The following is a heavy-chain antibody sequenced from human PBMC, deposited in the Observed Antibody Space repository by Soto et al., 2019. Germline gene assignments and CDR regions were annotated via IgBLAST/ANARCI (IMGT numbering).Heavy chain of an antibody. CDR3: TSDEGH. CDR1: GFPFDNAW. V-gene: IGHV3-15*01. J-gene: IGHJ4*02. Sequence: EVQLVESGGGLVKPGGSLTLSCVASGFPFDNAWMSWVRRAPGKGREWVGRIKGTSDAGATDYGAPVKGSFSITRDDSKKMLFLQINSLKTEDTAVYYCTSDEGHWGQGTLVTVSS. CDR2: IKGTSDAGAT.